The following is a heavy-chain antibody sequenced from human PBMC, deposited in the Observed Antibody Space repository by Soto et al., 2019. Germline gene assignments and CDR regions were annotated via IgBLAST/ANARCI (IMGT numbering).Heavy chain of an antibody. Sequence: EVQLLESGGGLVQPGGSLRLSCVASGFTFSDYAMSWVRHVPGKGLEWVSAITDSGVSTYYADSVKGRFTISRDNSKNILFLQMNSLRVEDTAIYFCAKISSAHYYYYVMGVWGQGTTVTVSS. V-gene: IGHV3-23*01. CDR2: ITDSGVST. J-gene: IGHJ6*02. CDR1: GFTFSDYA. CDR3: AKISSAHYYYYVMGV. D-gene: IGHD3-22*01.